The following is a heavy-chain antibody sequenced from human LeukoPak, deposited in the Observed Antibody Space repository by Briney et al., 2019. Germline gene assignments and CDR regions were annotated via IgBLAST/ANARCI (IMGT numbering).Heavy chain of an antibody. CDR2: IIPIFGTA. CDR1: GGTFSSYA. Sequence: SVKVSCKASGGTFSSYAISWVRQAPGQGLEWMGGIIPIFGTANYAQKFQGRVTITADGSTSTAYMELSSLRSEDTAVYYCARLPLRSIAVGYYGMDVWGQGTTVTVSS. CDR3: ARLPLRSIAVGYYGMDV. J-gene: IGHJ6*02. D-gene: IGHD6-6*01. V-gene: IGHV1-69*13.